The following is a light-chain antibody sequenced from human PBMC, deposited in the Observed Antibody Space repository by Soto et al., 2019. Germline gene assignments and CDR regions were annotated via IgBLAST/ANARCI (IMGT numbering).Light chain of an antibody. V-gene: IGLV2-23*02. CDR3: CSYAGGNTFV. CDR2: EVT. CDR1: TTDVATYDL. Sequence: QSALTQPASVSGSPGQSITISCAGTTTDVATYDLVSWYQHHPGTAPKVILYEVTTRPSGVSNRFSGSKSGNTASLTISGLKPEDEADYFCCSYAGGNTFVFGGGTKLTVL. J-gene: IGLJ2*01.